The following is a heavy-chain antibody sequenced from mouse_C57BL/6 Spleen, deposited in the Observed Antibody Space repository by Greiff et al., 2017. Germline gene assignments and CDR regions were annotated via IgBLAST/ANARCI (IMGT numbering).Heavy chain of an antibody. V-gene: IGHV1-4*01. CDR1: GYTFTSYS. CDR2: INPNNGDP. J-gene: IGHJ2*01. D-gene: IGHD1-1*01. Sequence: VQLQQSGAELARPGASVKMSCKASGYTFTSYSMHWVKQRPGQGLEWIGCINPNNGDPKYNQKFKGKATLTADKSSSTAYMQLSSLTSEDSAIXYSARDYGSFYFDYWGQGTTLTVSS. CDR3: ARDYGSFYFDY.